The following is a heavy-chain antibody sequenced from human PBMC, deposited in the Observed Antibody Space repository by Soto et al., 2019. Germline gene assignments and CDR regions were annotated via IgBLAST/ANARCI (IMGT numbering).Heavy chain of an antibody. Sequence: QVHLQQSGPGLVNPSETLSLTCTVSGGSMRRYYWTWIRQPAGKGLEWIGRVYSSGGTHYNPSLKCRVTISLDMSKNPSSLRLLSVTDADTAVYYCARGQRFSDWVDTWGQGTLVTVSS. D-gene: IGHD3-3*01. J-gene: IGHJ5*02. CDR3: ARGQRFSDWVDT. V-gene: IGHV4-4*07. CDR1: GGSMRRYY. CDR2: VYSSGGT.